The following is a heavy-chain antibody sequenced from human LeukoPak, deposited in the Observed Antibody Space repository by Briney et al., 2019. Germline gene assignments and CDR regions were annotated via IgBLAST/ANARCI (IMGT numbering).Heavy chain of an antibody. CDR3: ARVGRPRSYYYDSSGGFRGPFDY. Sequence: PSETLSLTCTVSGGSISDYYWTWIRQSPGTGLEWIGYMDYSGSTAYNPSLKSRVTISIDTSKKQFSLELSSVTAADTAVYYCARVGRPRSYYYDSSGGFRGPFDYWGQGTLVTVSS. D-gene: IGHD3-22*01. CDR2: MDYSGST. CDR1: GGSISDYY. J-gene: IGHJ4*02. V-gene: IGHV4-59*12.